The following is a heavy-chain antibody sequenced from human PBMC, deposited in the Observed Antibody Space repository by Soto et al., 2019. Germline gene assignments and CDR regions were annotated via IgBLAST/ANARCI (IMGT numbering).Heavy chain of an antibody. CDR3: ARVHSSGWYEGGEFDY. J-gene: IGHJ4*02. CDR2: IYYSGST. CDR1: GGSISSYY. V-gene: IGHV4-59*01. D-gene: IGHD6-19*01. Sequence: ETLSLTCTVSGGSISSYYWSWIRQPPGKGLEWIGYIYYSGSTNYNPSLKSRVTISVDTSKNQFSLKLSSVTAADTVVYYCARVHSSGWYEGGEFDYWGPGTLVTVS.